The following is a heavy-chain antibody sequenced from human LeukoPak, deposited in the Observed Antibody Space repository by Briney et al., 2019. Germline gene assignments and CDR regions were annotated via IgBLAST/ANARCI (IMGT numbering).Heavy chain of an antibody. CDR2: INHSGST. V-gene: IGHV4-34*01. Sequence: SETLSLTCAVYGGSFSGYYWSWIRQPPGKGLEWIGEINHSGSTNYNPSLKGRVTISVDTSKNQFSLKLSSVTAADTAVYYCARFTSWAYYFDYWGQGTLVTVSS. CDR1: GGSFSGYY. CDR3: ARFTSWAYYFDY. J-gene: IGHJ4*02. D-gene: IGHD3-10*01.